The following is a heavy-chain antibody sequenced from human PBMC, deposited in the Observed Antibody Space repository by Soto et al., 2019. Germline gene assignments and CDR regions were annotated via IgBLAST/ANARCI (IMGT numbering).Heavy chain of an antibody. CDR3: AKPKSSYYYYYYMGV. J-gene: IGHJ6*03. CDR1: GFTFDDYA. CDR2: ISWNSGSI. D-gene: IGHD6-6*01. V-gene: IGHV3-9*01. Sequence: EVQLVESGGGLVQPGRSLRLSCAASGFTFDDYAMHWVRQAPGKGLEWVSGISWNSGSIGYADSVKGRFTISRDNAKNSLYLQMNSLRAEDTALYYCAKPKSSYYYYYYMGVWGKGTTVTVSS.